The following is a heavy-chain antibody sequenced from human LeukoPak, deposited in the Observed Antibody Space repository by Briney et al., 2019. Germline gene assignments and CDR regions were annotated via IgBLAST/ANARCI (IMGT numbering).Heavy chain of an antibody. D-gene: IGHD3-9*01. V-gene: IGHV4-39*07. CDR3: ARVGYDILTGYSYYFDY. J-gene: IGHJ4*02. CDR1: GGSISSSSYY. Sequence: SETLSLTCTVSGGSISSSSYYWGWIRQPPGKGLEWIGSIYYSGSTYYNPSLKSRVTISVDTSKNQFSLKLSSMTAADTAVYYCARVGYDILTGYSYYFDYWGQGTLVTVSS. CDR2: IYYSGST.